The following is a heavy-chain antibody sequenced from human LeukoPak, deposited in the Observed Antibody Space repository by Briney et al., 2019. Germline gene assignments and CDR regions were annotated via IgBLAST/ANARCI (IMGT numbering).Heavy chain of an antibody. J-gene: IGHJ5*02. CDR3: ARGGIAPRPNWFDP. V-gene: IGHV4-34*01. CDR2: INHSGST. D-gene: IGHD6-6*01. CDR1: GGSFSGYY. Sequence: PSETLSLTCAVYGGSFSGYYCSWSRQPPGKGLEWIWEINHSGSTNYNPSLKSRVTISVDTSNHQFSLKLSSVTAADTPVYYCARGGIAPRPNWFDPWGQGTLVTVSS.